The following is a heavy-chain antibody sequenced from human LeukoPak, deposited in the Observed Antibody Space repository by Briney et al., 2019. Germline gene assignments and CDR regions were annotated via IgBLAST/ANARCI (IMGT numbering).Heavy chain of an antibody. Sequence: ASVKVSCKASGYTFTGYYMHWVRQAPGQGLEWMGWINPNSGGTNYAQKFQGRVTMTRDTSISTAYMELSRLRSDDTAVYYCASISVAAAGYFDYWGQGTLVTVSS. V-gene: IGHV1-2*02. J-gene: IGHJ4*02. D-gene: IGHD6-13*01. CDR2: INPNSGGT. CDR3: ASISVAAAGYFDY. CDR1: GYTFTGYY.